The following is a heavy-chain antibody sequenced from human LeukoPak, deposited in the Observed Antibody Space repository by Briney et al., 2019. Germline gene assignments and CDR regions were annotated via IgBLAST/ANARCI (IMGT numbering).Heavy chain of an antibody. D-gene: IGHD1-26*01. J-gene: IGHJ6*02. CDR2: IYSGGST. V-gene: IGHV3-53*01. CDR1: GFTVSSNY. CDR3: ARATTMYYYGMDV. Sequence: GGSLRPSCAASGFTVSSNYMSWVRQAPGKGLEWVSVIYSGGSTYYADSVKGRFTISRDNSKNTLYLQMNSLRAEDTAVYYCARATTMYYYGMDVWGQGTTVTVSS.